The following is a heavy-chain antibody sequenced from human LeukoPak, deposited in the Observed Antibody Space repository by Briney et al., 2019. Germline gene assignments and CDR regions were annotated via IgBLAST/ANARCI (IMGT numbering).Heavy chain of an antibody. CDR1: VGYIYSGGYY. D-gene: IGHD6-19*01. V-gene: IGHV4-30-2*01. J-gene: IGHJ4*02. CDR2: IYHTGNT. Sequence: SETLSLTCTVSVGYIYSGGYYWSWIRQPPGKDLEWIGYIYHTGNTYYNPSLKSRVTISVDRSKNQFSLKLSSVTAADTAVYYCARGSYSSGWLGYWGQGTLVTVSS. CDR3: ARGSYSSGWLGY.